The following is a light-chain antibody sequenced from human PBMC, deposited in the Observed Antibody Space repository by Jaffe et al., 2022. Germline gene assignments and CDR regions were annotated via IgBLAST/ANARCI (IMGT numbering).Light chain of an antibody. J-gene: IGLJ1*01. CDR1: SGSIASNY. CDR2: EDN. V-gene: IGLV6-57*01. Sequence: NFMLTQPHSVSESPGKTVTISCTRSSGSIASNYVQWYQQRPGSSPTTVIYEDNQRPSGVPDRFSGSIDSSSNSASLTISGLKTEDEADYYCQSYDSSILYVFGTGTKVTVL. CDR3: QSYDSSILYV.